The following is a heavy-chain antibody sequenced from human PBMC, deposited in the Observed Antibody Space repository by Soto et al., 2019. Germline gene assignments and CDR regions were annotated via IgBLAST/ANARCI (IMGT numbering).Heavy chain of an antibody. CDR1: GFTFSSYG. CDR3: AKDLEGGYSYGYDGMDV. D-gene: IGHD5-18*01. J-gene: IGHJ6*02. CDR2: ISYDGSNK. Sequence: GGSLRLSCAASGFTFSSYGMHWVRQDPGKGLEWVAVISYDGSNKYYADSVKGRFTISRDNSKNTLYLQMNSLRAEDTAVYSCAKDLEGGYSYGYDGMDVWAQGTTVTVSS. V-gene: IGHV3-30*18.